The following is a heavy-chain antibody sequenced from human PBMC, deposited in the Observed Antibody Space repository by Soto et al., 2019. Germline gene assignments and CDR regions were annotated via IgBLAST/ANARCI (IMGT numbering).Heavy chain of an antibody. CDR1: GFTFNESA. CDR2: ISGGRPKK. CDR3: AKDFSGDSFSQEPACCGDCYSFDS. Sequence: GGSLRLSCEASGFTFNESAMNWVRQTPGKGLEWVSAISGGRPKKFYAESVKGRFTISRDNSKNTLFLEMTSLRADDAALYYCAKDFSGDSFSQEPACCGDCYSFDSWGQGTQVTVSS. D-gene: IGHD2-21*02. J-gene: IGHJ4*02. V-gene: IGHV3-23*01.